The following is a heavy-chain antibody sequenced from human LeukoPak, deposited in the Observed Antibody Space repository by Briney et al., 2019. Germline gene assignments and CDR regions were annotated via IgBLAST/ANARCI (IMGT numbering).Heavy chain of an antibody. Sequence: ASVKVSCKASGGTFSSYAISWVRQAPGQGLEWMARIIPIFGTANLAQKFQGRVTITTDKSTSTAYMELSSLRSEDTALYYCARDAPPGVRGVIRWSDPWGQGTLVTVSS. D-gene: IGHD3-10*01. V-gene: IGHV1-69*05. J-gene: IGHJ5*02. CDR3: ARDAPPGVRGVIRWSDP. CDR1: GGTFSSYA. CDR2: IIPIFGTA.